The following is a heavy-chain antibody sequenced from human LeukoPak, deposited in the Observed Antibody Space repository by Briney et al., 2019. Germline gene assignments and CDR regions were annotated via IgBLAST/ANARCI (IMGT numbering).Heavy chain of an antibody. Sequence: TLSLTCTVSDDSISDYYRGWIRQPPGKALEWLARIDWDDDKYYSASLKTRLTISKDSTKNRVVLTMANMDPVDTATYYCARTQVVIPEFDHWGQGTLVTVSS. V-gene: IGHV2-70*11. CDR1: DDSISDYY. D-gene: IGHD3-22*01. CDR3: ARTQVVIPEFDH. J-gene: IGHJ5*02. CDR2: IDWDDDK.